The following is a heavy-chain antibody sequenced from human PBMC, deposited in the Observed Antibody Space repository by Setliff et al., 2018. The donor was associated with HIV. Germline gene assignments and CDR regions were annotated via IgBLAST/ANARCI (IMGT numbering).Heavy chain of an antibody. J-gene: IGHJ3*02. V-gene: IGHV3-7*01. Sequence: GESLRLSCEASGFYFRGYAMHWVRQAPGKGLEWVATIKPDGSLKHYVDSVEGRFTISRDNAKNSLYLQMNSLRAEDMAVYYCAREKVSAFDIWGQGTVVTVSS. CDR2: IKPDGSLK. D-gene: IGHD2-8*01. CDR1: GFYFRGYA. CDR3: AREKVSAFDI.